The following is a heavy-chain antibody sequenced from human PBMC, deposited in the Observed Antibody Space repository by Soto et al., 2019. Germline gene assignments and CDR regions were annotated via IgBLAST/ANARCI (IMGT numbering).Heavy chain of an antibody. CDR1: GFTFSNYG. V-gene: IGHV3-30*18. D-gene: IGHD3-3*02. J-gene: IGHJ1*01. Sequence: PGGSLRLSCAASGFTFSNYGMHWGRQAPGKGLDWVAVISFDGSINYCADSVKGRFTVSRDNSKNTVYLQMNSLGADDTALYYCAKAWPDSHFWSGYYLVAYWGQAALVTVHS. CDR2: ISFDGSIN. CDR3: AKAWPDSHFWSGYYLVAY.